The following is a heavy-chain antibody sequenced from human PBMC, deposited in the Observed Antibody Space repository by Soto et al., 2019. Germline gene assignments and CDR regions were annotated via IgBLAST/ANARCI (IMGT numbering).Heavy chain of an antibody. Sequence: EVQLVESGGGLVKPGGSLRLSCAASGFTFSKAWMSWVRQAPGKGLEWVGRIKSKTDGGTTDYAAPVKGRFTISRDDSKNTLNLQVNSLKTYDTAVYYCTTEGPGYCSSTSCSTCGYWGQGTLVTVSS. J-gene: IGHJ4*02. D-gene: IGHD2-2*01. CDR2: IKSKTDGGTT. V-gene: IGHV3-15*01. CDR3: TTEGPGYCSSTSCSTCGY. CDR1: GFTFSKAW.